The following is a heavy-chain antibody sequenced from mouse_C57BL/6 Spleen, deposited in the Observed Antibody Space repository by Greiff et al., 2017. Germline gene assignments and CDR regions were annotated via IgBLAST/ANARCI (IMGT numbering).Heavy chain of an antibody. D-gene: IGHD3-2*02. Sequence: QVQLQQPGAELVRPGTSVKLSCKASGYTFTSYWMHWVKQRPGQGLEWIGVIDPSDSYTNYNQKFKGKATLTVDTSSSTAYMQLSSLTSEDSAVYDCARDGGQLRPFAYWGQGTLVTVSA. CDR1: GYTFTSYW. J-gene: IGHJ3*01. V-gene: IGHV1-59*01. CDR2: IDPSDSYT. CDR3: ARDGGQLRPFAY.